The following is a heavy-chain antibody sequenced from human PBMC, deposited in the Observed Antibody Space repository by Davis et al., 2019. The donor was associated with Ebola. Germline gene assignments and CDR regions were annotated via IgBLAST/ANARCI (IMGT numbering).Heavy chain of an antibody. Sequence: AASVKVSCKASGYTFTSYGISWVRQAPGQGLEWMGWISAYNGNTNYAQKLQGRVTMTTDTSTSTAYMELRSLRSDDTAVYYCARGRYSGSYLDYYYGMDVWGQGTTVTVSS. CDR3: ARGRYSGSYLDYYYGMDV. V-gene: IGHV1-18*01. CDR2: ISAYNGNT. CDR1: GYTFTSYG. D-gene: IGHD1-26*01. J-gene: IGHJ6*02.